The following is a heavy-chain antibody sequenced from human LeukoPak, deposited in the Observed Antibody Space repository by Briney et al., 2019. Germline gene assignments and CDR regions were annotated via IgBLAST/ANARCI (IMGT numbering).Heavy chain of an antibody. CDR3: VKGVDYSIDH. Sequence: PGGSLRLSCAASGFTFSNYGMHWVRQAPGKGLEWVTFIRYDGSQKFYADSVRGRFTFSRDNSKDTLYLQMSSLRVEDTAVYYCVKGVDYSIDHWGQGTLVTVSS. CDR1: GFTFSNYG. J-gene: IGHJ4*02. V-gene: IGHV3-30*02. CDR2: IRYDGSQK. D-gene: IGHD3-16*01.